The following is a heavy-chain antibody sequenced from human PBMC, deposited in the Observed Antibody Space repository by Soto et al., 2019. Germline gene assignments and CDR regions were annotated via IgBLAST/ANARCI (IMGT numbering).Heavy chain of an antibody. J-gene: IGHJ4*02. CDR1: GGSISSGGYY. V-gene: IGHV4-31*03. D-gene: IGHD6-19*01. Sequence: TSETLSLTYTVSGGSISSGGYYWSWIRQHPGKGLEWIGYIYYSGSTYYNPSLKSRVTISVDTSKNQFSLKLSSVTAADTAVYYCARMSCNGVCSVAVAGNVDYWGQGTLVTVSS. CDR2: IYYSGST. CDR3: ARMSCNGVCSVAVAGNVDY.